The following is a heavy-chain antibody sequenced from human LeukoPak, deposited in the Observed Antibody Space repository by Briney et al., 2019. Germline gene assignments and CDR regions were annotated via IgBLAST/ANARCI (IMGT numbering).Heavy chain of an antibody. J-gene: IGHJ4*02. CDR2: IYYSGST. V-gene: IGHV4-39*01. CDR1: GGSISSSSYY. D-gene: IGHD6-19*01. Sequence: SETLSLTCTVSGGSISSSSYYWGWIRQPPGKGLEWIGSIYYSGSTYYNPSLKSRVTISVDTSKNQFSLKLSSVTAADTAVYYCARLHSGGWYGFDYWGQGTLVTVSS. CDR3: ARLHSGGWYGFDY.